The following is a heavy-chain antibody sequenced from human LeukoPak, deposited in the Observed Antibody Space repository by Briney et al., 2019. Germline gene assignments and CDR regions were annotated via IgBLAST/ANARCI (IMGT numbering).Heavy chain of an antibody. CDR2: ISGSGGST. D-gene: IGHD2-2*01. Sequence: GGSLRLSCAASGFTFSSYAMSWVRQAPGKGLEWVSSISGSGGSTYYADSVKGRFTISRDNSKSTLYLQMNSLRAEDTAVYYCAKGPYTLIVVVPAAIDYWGQGTLVTVSS. V-gene: IGHV3-23*01. CDR1: GFTFSSYA. J-gene: IGHJ4*02. CDR3: AKGPYTLIVVVPAAIDY.